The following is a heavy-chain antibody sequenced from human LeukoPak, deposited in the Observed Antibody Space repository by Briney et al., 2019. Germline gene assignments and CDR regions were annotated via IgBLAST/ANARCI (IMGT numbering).Heavy chain of an antibody. V-gene: IGHV4-31*03. CDR3: ARGIGITMVRGVIMGFDY. J-gene: IGHJ4*02. CDR2: IYYSGST. Sequence: PSETLSLTCTVSGGSISSGGYYWSWIRQHPGKGLEWIGYIYYSGSTCYNPSLKSRVTISVDTSKNQFSLKLSSVTAADTAVYYCARGIGITMVRGVIMGFDYWGQGTLVTVSS. D-gene: IGHD3-10*01. CDR1: GGSISSGGYY.